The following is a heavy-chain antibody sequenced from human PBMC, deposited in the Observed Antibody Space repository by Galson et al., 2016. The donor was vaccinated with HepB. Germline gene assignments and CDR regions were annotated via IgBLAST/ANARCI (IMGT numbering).Heavy chain of an antibody. CDR1: GFSFKNAW. CDR2: IKSKTDGGTT. CDR3: TTGNDYNFWSGYYTSGAAY. V-gene: IGHV3-15*07. Sequence: SLRLSCAASGFSFKNAWMNWVRQAPGMGLEWVGRIKSKTDGGTTDHAAPVKGRFTISRDDSKNTLYLQMNSLKTEDTAVYYCTTGNDYNFWSGYYTSGAAYWGQGSLVTVSS. J-gene: IGHJ4*02. D-gene: IGHD3-3*01.